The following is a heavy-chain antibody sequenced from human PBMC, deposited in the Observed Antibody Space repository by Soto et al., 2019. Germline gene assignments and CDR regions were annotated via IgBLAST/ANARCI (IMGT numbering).Heavy chain of an antibody. D-gene: IGHD2-21*01. CDR1: GYTFTRNA. Sequence: QVQLVQSGDEVKKPGASVKVSCKASGYTFTRNAIHWVRQAPGQRLEWIGRIKAGNGDTKYSQKFHDRVTITRDTSASADYMELSTLGSEDTSVYYCARSEMDYSTFDYCGQGTLVTVSS. V-gene: IGHV1-3*01. J-gene: IGHJ4*02. CDR2: IKAGNGDT. CDR3: ARSEMDYSTFDY.